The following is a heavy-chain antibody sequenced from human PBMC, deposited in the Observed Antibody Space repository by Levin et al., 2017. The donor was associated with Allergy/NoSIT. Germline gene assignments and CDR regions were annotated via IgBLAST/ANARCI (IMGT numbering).Heavy chain of an antibody. J-gene: IGHJ4*02. D-gene: IGHD6-6*01. Sequence: GESLKISCAASGFTFRTYAMNWVRQAPGKGLEWVSGISVSGGNTYYADSVKGRFTISRDNSKDTLYLQMNSLKDEDTAVYFCAQAYAGTSSGIAYWGQGTLVTVSS. CDR1: GFTFRTYA. V-gene: IGHV3-23*01. CDR3: AQAYAGTSSGIAY. CDR2: ISVSGGNT.